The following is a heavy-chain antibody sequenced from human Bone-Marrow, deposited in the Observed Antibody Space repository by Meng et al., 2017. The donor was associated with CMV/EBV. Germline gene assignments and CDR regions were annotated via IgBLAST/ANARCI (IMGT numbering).Heavy chain of an antibody. J-gene: IGHJ4*02. CDR3: ARGYCSSTSCPPYYFDY. CDR1: GYTFTSYD. D-gene: IGHD2-2*01. V-gene: IGHV1-18*01. CDR2: MNPNSGNT. Sequence: ASVKVSCKASGYTFTSYDINWVRQATGQGLEWMGWMNPNSGNTNYAQKLQGRVTMTTDTSTSTAYMELRSLRSDDTAVYYCARGYCSSTSCPPYYFDYWGQGTLVTVSS.